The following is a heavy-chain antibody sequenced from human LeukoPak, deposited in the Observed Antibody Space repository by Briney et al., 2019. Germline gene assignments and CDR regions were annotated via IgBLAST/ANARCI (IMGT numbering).Heavy chain of an antibody. CDR2: IYYSGST. CDR1: GGSISSYY. J-gene: IGHJ4*02. D-gene: IGHD5-24*01. Sequence: SETLSLTCTVSGGSISSYYWSWIRQPPGKGLEWIRYIYYSGSTNYNPSLKSRVTISVDTSKYQFSLKLSSVTAADTAVYYCASRDGYNGSFDYWGQGTLVTVSS. CDR3: ASRDGYNGSFDY. V-gene: IGHV4-59*01.